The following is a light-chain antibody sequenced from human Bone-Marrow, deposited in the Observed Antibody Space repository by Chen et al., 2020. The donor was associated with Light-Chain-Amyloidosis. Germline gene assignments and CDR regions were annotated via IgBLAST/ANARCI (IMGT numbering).Light chain of an antibody. CDR3: QQYESVPLT. CDR2: DVSNYDVS. V-gene: IGKV1-33*01. CDR1: QDISNY. Sequence: DIQMTQSPSSLSASVGDRFTITCQESQDISNYLNWYQKKPGKAPKLVFYDVSNYDVSNLETGVPSRFSGSGSGTDFTFTISSLQPEDIATYYCQQYESVPLTFGGGTRVEIK. J-gene: IGKJ4*01.